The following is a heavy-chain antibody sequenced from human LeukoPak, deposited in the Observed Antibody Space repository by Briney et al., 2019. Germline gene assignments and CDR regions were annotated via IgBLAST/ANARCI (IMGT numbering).Heavy chain of an antibody. J-gene: IGHJ3*02. D-gene: IGHD2-21*02. CDR1: GGSFSGYY. CDR3: AREQTYCGGDCYPYAFDI. Sequence: SETLSLTCAVYGGSFSGYYWSWIRQPPGKGLEWIGEINHSGSTNYNPSLKSRVTISVDTSKNQFSLKVNSVTAADTAVYYCAREQTYCGGDCYPYAFDIWGQGTMVTVSS. V-gene: IGHV4-34*01. CDR2: INHSGST.